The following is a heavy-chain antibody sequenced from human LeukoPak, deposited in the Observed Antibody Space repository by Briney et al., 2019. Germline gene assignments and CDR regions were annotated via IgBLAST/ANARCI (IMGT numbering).Heavy chain of an antibody. D-gene: IGHD3-10*01. J-gene: IGHJ6*04. CDR3: ARWRGPRDYYGSGRYYYYYYGMDV. Sequence: SETLSLTCTVSGGSISSYYWSWIRQPAGKGLEWIGRIYTSGSTNYNPSLKSRVTISVDTSKNQFSLKLSSVTAADTAVYYCARWRGPRDYYGSGRYYYYYYGMDVWGKGTTVTVSS. CDR1: GGSISSYY. CDR2: IYTSGST. V-gene: IGHV4-4*07.